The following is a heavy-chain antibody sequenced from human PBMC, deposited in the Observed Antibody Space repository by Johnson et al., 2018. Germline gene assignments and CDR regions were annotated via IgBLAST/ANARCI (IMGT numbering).Heavy chain of an antibody. V-gene: IGHV3-7*01. CDR3: ARARPVIQLWLEKGYYYYGMDV. J-gene: IGHJ6*02. D-gene: IGHD5-18*01. CDR2: IRQDGSER. Sequence: EVQLVESGGGLVQPGGSLRLSCAASGFTLSSYWMNWVRQASGKGLEWVASIRQDGSERYYVDSVKGRFTISRDNARNSLYLQMNSLRAGETAVYYCARARPVIQLWLEKGYYYYGMDVWGQGTTVTFSS. CDR1: GFTLSSYW.